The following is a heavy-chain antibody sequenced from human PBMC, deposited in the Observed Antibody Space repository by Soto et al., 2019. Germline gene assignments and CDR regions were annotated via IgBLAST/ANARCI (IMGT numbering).Heavy chain of an antibody. CDR2: IKSKTDGGTT. CDR1: GFTFSNAW. Sequence: PGGSLRLSCAASGFTFSNAWMNWVRQAPGKGLEWVGRIKSKTDGGTTDYAAPVKGRFTISRDDSKNTLYLQMNSLKTEDTAVYYCTTLSSQTTTQFDIWGQGTMVTVSS. V-gene: IGHV3-15*07. CDR3: TTLSSQTTTQFDI. J-gene: IGHJ3*02. D-gene: IGHD1-26*01.